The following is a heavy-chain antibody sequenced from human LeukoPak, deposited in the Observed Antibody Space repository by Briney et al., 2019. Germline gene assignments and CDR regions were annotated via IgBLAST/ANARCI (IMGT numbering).Heavy chain of an antibody. CDR1: GFTVSSNY. D-gene: IGHD1-26*01. J-gene: IGHJ4*02. CDR3: AKEGSRIVGATPFDY. CDR2: ISGSGGST. V-gene: IGHV3-23*01. Sequence: PGGSLRLSCAASGFTVSSNYMSWVRQAPGRGLEWVSAISGSGGSTYYADSVKGRFTISRDNSKDTLYLQMNSLRAEDTAVYYCAKEGSRIVGATPFDYWGQGTLVTVSS.